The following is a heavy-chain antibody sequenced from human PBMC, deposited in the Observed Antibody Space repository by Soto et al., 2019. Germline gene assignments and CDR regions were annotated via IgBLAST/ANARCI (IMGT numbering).Heavy chain of an antibody. CDR1: GSTFSSYG. V-gene: IGHV3-33*01. CDR2: IWYDGSNK. CDR3: ARVHWGIAVAAHPDFDY. D-gene: IGHD6-19*01. J-gene: IGHJ4*02. Sequence: QVQLVESGGGVVQPGRSLRLSCAAPGSTFSSYGMYWVRQAPGKGLEWVAVIWYDGSNKYYADSVKGRFTISRDNSKNTLYLQMNSLRAEDTAVYYCARVHWGIAVAAHPDFDYWGQGTLVTVSS.